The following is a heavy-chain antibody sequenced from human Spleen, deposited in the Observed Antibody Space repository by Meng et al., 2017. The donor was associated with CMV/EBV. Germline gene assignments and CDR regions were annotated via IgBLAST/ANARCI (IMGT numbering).Heavy chain of an antibody. CDR3: AKASTLSILEAPNFDF. CDR2: FSGSGGST. J-gene: IGHJ4*02. CDR1: GFTFSNYA. V-gene: IGHV3-23*01. D-gene: IGHD1-26*01. Sequence: GESLKISCAASGFTFSNYAMSWVRQAPGKGLEWVSGFSGSGGSTYYADSVEGRFTISRDISKYTLYLQMHSLRAEDTAVYYCAKASTLSILEAPNFDFWGQGTLVTVSS.